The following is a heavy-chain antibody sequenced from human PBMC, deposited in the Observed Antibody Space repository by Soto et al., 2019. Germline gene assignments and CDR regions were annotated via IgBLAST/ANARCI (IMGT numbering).Heavy chain of an antibody. Sequence: GESLKISCKGSGYSFTSYWISWVRQMPGKGLEWMGRIDPSDSYTNYSPSFQGHVTISADKSISTAYLQWSSLKASDTAMYYCARHAPYGGRGAAAFDIWGQGTMVTVSS. J-gene: IGHJ3*02. CDR1: GYSFTSYW. V-gene: IGHV5-10-1*01. CDR3: ARHAPYGGRGAAAFDI. D-gene: IGHD2-15*01. CDR2: IDPSDSYT.